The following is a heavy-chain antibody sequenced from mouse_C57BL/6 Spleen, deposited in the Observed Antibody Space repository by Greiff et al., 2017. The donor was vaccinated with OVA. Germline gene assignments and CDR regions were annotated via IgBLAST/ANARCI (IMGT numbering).Heavy chain of an antibody. J-gene: IGHJ4*01. CDR3: ARHSSGYGAMDY. CDR1: GFTFSSYG. V-gene: IGHV5-6*01. Sequence: EVKLVESGGDLVKPGGSLKLSCAASGFTFSSYGMSWVRQTPDQRLEWVATISSGGSSTYYPDSVKGRFTISRDNAKNTLYLQMSSLKSEDTAMYYCARHSSGYGAMDYWGQGTSVTVSS. CDR2: ISSGGSST. D-gene: IGHD3-2*02.